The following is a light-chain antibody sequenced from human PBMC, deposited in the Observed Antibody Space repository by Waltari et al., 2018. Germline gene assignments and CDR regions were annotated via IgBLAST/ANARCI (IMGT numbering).Light chain of an antibody. J-gene: IGLJ2*01. Sequence: QSVLTQPPSVSGAPGQRVTISCTGSSSNIGAGYGVHWYQQLPGPAPRLLIYGTTNRPSGASDRFAGSKAGTSASLAITGLQAEDEADYYCQSYDSGQKVFGGGTKLTVL. CDR2: GTT. V-gene: IGLV1-40*01. CDR1: SSNIGAGYG. CDR3: QSYDSGQKV.